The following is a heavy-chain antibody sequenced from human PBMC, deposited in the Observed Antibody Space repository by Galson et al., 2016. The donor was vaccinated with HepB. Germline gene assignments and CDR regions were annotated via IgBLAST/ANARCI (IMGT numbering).Heavy chain of an antibody. CDR1: GFTFNSHW. CDR3: SGHGGGSA. V-gene: IGHV3-7*03. J-gene: IGHJ4*02. D-gene: IGHD1-26*01. Sequence: SLRLSCAASGFTFNSHWMSWVRQAPEKGLEWVANINQDGSEKHYVDSVQGRFTISKDISKNTLYLQMNSLRVEDTAIYYCSGHGGGSAWGQGTLVTVSS. CDR2: INQDGSEK.